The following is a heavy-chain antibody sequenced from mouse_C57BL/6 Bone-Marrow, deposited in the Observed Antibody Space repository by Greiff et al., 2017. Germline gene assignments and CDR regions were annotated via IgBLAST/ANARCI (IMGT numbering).Heavy chain of an antibody. CDR2: IYPGSGNT. CDR1: GFTFTDYY. CDR3: AGLGWDGDD. D-gene: IGHD4-1*01. Sequence: VQLQQSVAELVRPGASVKLSCKASGFTFTDYYINWVKQRPGQGLEWIARIYPGSGNTYYNEKYKGKATLTAEKSSSTAYMQLSSLTSEDSAVYFCAGLGWDGDDWGQGTTLTVSS. V-gene: IGHV1-76*01. J-gene: IGHJ2*01.